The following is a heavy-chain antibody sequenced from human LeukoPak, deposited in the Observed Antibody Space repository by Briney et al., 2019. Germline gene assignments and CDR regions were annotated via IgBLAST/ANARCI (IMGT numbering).Heavy chain of an antibody. Sequence: ASVTVSCKASGYTFSSYSISWVRQAPGQGLEWMGWISAYNCDTNDAQKLQGTVSMTTDTSTSTAYMGLRSLRSDDAGVYYCARVWRGSGSYFPDYWGQGTLVTVSS. V-gene: IGHV1-18*01. CDR2: ISAYNCDT. D-gene: IGHD3-10*01. J-gene: IGHJ4*02. CDR1: GYTFSSYS. CDR3: ARVWRGSGSYFPDY.